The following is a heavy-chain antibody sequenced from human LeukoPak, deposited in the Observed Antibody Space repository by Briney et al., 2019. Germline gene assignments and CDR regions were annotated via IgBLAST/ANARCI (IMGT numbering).Heavy chain of an antibody. V-gene: IGHV5-51*01. CDR1: GYSFTSYW. Sequence: GESLQISCKGSGYSFTSYWIGWVRPMPGKGLEWMGIIYPGDSDTRYSPSFQGQVTISADKSISTAYLQWSSLKASDTAMYYCAASTYGSGSYVGFDSWGQGTLVSVSS. J-gene: IGHJ4*02. D-gene: IGHD3-10*01. CDR2: IYPGDSDT. CDR3: AASTYGSGSYVGFDS.